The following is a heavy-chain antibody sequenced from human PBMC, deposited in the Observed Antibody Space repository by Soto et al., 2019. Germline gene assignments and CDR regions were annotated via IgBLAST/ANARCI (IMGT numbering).Heavy chain of an antibody. Sequence: QVQLVQSGAEVKEPGSSVKVSCKASGGTFANFIMNWVRQTPGQGLEWMGGIVPMFGTATYAEKFKGRVTISATESTSTAYMELTSLRSEDTAGYYCSRNGTYSSALSQYSGMDVWGQGTKVTGS. D-gene: IGHD6-25*01. V-gene: IGHV1-69*01. J-gene: IGHJ6*02. CDR1: GGTFANFI. CDR2: IVPMFGTA. CDR3: SRNGTYSSALSQYSGMDV.